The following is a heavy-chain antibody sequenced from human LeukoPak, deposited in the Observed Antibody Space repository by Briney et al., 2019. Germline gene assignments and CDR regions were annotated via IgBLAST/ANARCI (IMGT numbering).Heavy chain of an antibody. V-gene: IGHV1-69*05. CDR1: GYTFTSYA. CDR3: AKDLEESPHFDFWSGYYDH. CDR2: IIPIFGTA. J-gene: IGHJ4*02. D-gene: IGHD3-3*01. Sequence: SVKVSCKASGYTFTSYAISWVRQAPGQGLEWMGGIIPIFGTANYAQKFQGRVTITTDESTSTAYMELSSLRSEDTAVYYCAKDLEESPHFDFWSGYYDHWGQGTLVTVSS.